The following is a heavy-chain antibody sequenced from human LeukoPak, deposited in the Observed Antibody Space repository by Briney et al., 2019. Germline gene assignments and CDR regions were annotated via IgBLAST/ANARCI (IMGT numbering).Heavy chain of an antibody. V-gene: IGHV1-8*02. CDR1: GYTFTSYG. Sequence: GASVKVSCKASGYTFTSYGISWVRQATGQGLEWMGWMNPNSGNTGYAQKFQGRVTMTRNTSISTAYMELSSLRSEDTAVYYCARVGYYDFWSGYDYYYYGMDVWGQGTTVTVSS. D-gene: IGHD3-3*01. J-gene: IGHJ6*02. CDR3: ARVGYYDFWSGYDYYYYGMDV. CDR2: MNPNSGNT.